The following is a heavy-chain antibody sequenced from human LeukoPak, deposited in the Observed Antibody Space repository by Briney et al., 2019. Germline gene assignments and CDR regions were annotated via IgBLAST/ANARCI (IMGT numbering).Heavy chain of an antibody. Sequence: PGGSLRLSCAASGFTFSGSAMHWVRQASGKGLEWVGRIRSKANSYATAYAASVKGRFTISRDDSKNTAYLQMNSLKTEDTAVYYCARRHPNSSGYSYWGQGTLVTVSS. CDR1: GFTFSGSA. J-gene: IGHJ4*02. D-gene: IGHD3-22*01. V-gene: IGHV3-73*01. CDR3: ARRHPNSSGYSY. CDR2: IRSKANSYAT.